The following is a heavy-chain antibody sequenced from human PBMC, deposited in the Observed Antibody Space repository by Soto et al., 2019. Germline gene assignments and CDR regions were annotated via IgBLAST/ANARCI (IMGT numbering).Heavy chain of an antibody. CDR3: ARQGSRAFDI. Sequence: SETLSLTCTVSGGSISTSVYYWGWIRQPPGRGLEWMANVYYSGSAYYNPSLKSRVSTSVDTSKNQFSLKLRSVTAADTAVYYCARQGSRAFDIWGQGTMVTVSS. CDR1: GGSISTSVYY. V-gene: IGHV4-39*01. J-gene: IGHJ3*02. CDR2: VYYSGSA. D-gene: IGHD2-15*01.